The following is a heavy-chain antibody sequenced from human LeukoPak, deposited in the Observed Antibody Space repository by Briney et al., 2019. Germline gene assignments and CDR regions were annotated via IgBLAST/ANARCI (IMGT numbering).Heavy chain of an antibody. CDR1: GFTFSSYG. CDR3: AKSYSGYDYYYHGMDV. V-gene: IGHV3-30*02. CDR2: IRYDGSNK. J-gene: IGHJ6*02. Sequence: GGSLRLSCAASGFTFSSYGMHWVRQAPGKGLEWVAFIRYDGSNKYYADSVKGRFTISRDNSKNTLYLQMNSLRAEDTAVYYCAKSYSGYDYYYHGMDVWGQGTTVTVSS. D-gene: IGHD5-12*01.